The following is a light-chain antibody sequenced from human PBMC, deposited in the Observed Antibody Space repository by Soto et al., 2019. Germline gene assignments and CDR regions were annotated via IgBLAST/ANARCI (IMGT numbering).Light chain of an antibody. J-gene: IGKJ1*01. Sequence: VLTQSSVTLSLSTGERASLSCRASQSVSNNYLAWYQQKPGQAPRLLIYGASNRATGIPDRFSGSESGTDFTLTISRLEPEDFAVYYCQQYGSSGTFGQGTKVDIK. CDR3: QQYGSSGT. CDR2: GAS. CDR1: QSVSNNY. V-gene: IGKV3-20*01.